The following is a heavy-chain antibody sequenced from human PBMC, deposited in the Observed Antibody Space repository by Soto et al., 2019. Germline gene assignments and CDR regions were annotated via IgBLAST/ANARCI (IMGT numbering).Heavy chain of an antibody. D-gene: IGHD3-22*01. V-gene: IGHV1-69*13. J-gene: IGHJ4*02. CDR2: IIPIFGTA. CDR1: GGTFSSYA. Sequence: SVKVSCKASGGTFSSYAISWVRQAPGQGLEWMGGIIPIFGTANYAQKFQGRVTITADESTSTAYMELSSLRSEDTAVYYCARGFSSGYYPFDYWGQGTLVTVSS. CDR3: ARGFSSGYYPFDY.